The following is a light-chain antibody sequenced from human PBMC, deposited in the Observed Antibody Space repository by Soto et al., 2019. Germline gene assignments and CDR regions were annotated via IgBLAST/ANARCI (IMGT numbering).Light chain of an antibody. Sequence: DIQMTQSPSTLSASVGDRVTITCRASQSINNWLVWYQKKPGKAPNVLIYDASTLKSGVPSRFSGSGSGTEFTLTISSLQPDDFATYYCQRSSSYFGGGTKVEIK. CDR2: DAS. CDR3: QRSSSY. CDR1: QSINNW. J-gene: IGKJ4*01. V-gene: IGKV1-5*01.